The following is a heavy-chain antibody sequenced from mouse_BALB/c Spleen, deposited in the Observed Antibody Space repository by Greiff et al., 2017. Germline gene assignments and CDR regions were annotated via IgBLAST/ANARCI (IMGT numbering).Heavy chain of an antibody. V-gene: IGHV5-4*02. CDR1: GFTFSDYY. Sequence: EVQGVESGGGLVKPGGSLKLSCAASGFTFSDYYMYWVRQTPEKRLEWVATISDGGSYTYYPDSVKGRFTISRDNAKNNLYLQMSSLKSEDTAMYYCARVAYYGNAFAYWGQGTLVTVSA. CDR2: ISDGGSYT. CDR3: ARVAYYGNAFAY. D-gene: IGHD2-10*01. J-gene: IGHJ3*01.